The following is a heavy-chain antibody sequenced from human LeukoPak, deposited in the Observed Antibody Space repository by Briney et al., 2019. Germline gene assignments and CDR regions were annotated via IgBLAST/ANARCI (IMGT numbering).Heavy chain of an antibody. CDR1: GGSFSGYY. CDR3: ARVRSRARITIFGVARNWFDP. V-gene: IGHV4-34*01. J-gene: IGHJ5*02. D-gene: IGHD3-3*01. CDR2: INHSGST. Sequence: SETLSLTCAVYGGSFSGYYWSWIRQPPRKGLEWVGEINHSGSTNYNPSLQSRVTISVDTSKNQFSLKLSSVTAANTAVYYCARVRSRARITIFGVARNWFDPWGQGTLVTVSS.